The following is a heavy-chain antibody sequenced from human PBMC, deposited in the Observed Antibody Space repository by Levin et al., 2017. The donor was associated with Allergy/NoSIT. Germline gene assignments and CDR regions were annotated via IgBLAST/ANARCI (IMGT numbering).Heavy chain of an antibody. Sequence: GGSLRLSCVVSEIIFSTYAMTWVRQAPGKGLEWVSSISASGTDTYYADSVRGRFTISRDNSKNSLYLEMNSLRAEDTAFYYCAREPDYGDFAGNYWGQGTLVTVSS. V-gene: IGHV3-21*01. CDR3: AREPDYGDFAGNY. D-gene: IGHD4-17*01. J-gene: IGHJ4*02. CDR2: ISASGTDT. CDR1: EIIFSTYA.